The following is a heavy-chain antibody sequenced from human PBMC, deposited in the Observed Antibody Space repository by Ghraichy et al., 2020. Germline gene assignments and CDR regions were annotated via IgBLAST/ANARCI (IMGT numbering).Heavy chain of an antibody. CDR2: ISTSSSNI. Sequence: GESLNISCAASKFTFSTYRMNWVRQAPGKGLEWISSISTSSSNIYEADSVKGRFTISRDNAKNSLYLQMNSLRVEDTAVYYCARASDSSNWYNYYVMDVWGQGTTVTVS. CDR3: ARASDSSNWYNYYVMDV. J-gene: IGHJ6*02. CDR1: KFTFSTYR. D-gene: IGHD6-13*01. V-gene: IGHV3-21*01.